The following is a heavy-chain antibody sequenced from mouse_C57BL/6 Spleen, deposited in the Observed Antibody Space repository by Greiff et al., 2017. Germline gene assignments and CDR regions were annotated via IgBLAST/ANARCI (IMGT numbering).Heavy chain of an antibody. CDR2: IYPRDGST. J-gene: IGHJ3*01. CDR1: GYTFTDHT. V-gene: IGHV1-78*01. CDR3: ARGDYYGSSSFAY. D-gene: IGHD1-1*01. Sequence: QVQLQQSDAELVKPGASVKISCKVSGYTFTDHTIHWMKQRPEQGLEWIGYIYPRDGSTKYNEKFKGKATLTADKSSSTAYMQLNSLTSADSAVDFCARGDYYGSSSFAYWGQGTLVTVSA.